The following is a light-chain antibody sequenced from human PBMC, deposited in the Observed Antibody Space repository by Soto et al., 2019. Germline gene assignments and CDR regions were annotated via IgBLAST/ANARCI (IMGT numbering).Light chain of an antibody. J-gene: IGKJ4*01. Sequence: EIVLTQSPGTLSLSPGERATLSCRASQSISSTYLAWYQQKPGQAPRLLIDSTSSMATGIPDRFSGSGSGTDFTLAISRLEPEDFAVYYCQQHGSSPPTFGGGSKVEIK. CDR2: STS. CDR3: QQHGSSPPT. V-gene: IGKV3-20*01. CDR1: QSISSTY.